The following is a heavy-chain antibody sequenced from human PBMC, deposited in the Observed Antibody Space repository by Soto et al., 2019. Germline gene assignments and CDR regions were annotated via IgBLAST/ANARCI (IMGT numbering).Heavy chain of an antibody. D-gene: IGHD6-13*01. CDR1: GGSISSYY. CDR3: ARGVSMGTAAGNNWFDP. J-gene: IGHJ5*02. V-gene: IGHV4-59*01. Sequence: SETLSLTCTVSGGSISSYYWSWIRQPPGKGLKWIGYIYYSGSTNYNPSLKGRVTISVDTSKNQFSLKLSSVTAADTAVYYCARGVSMGTAAGNNWFDPWGQGTLVTVSS. CDR2: IYYSGST.